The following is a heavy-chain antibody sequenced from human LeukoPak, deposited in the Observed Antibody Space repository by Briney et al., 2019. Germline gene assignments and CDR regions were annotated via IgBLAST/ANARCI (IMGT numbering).Heavy chain of an antibody. Sequence: PGGSLRLSCAASGCTFSSYAMGWVRQAPGKGLEWVSGISGSDGSTYYADSVTGRFTISRDNSKNTLYLQMTSLRAEDTAVYYCAKCPYDFWTGYFDYWGQGTRVTVSS. CDR2: ISGSDGST. D-gene: IGHD3-3*01. V-gene: IGHV3-23*01. CDR3: AKCPYDFWTGYFDY. J-gene: IGHJ4*02. CDR1: GCTFSSYA.